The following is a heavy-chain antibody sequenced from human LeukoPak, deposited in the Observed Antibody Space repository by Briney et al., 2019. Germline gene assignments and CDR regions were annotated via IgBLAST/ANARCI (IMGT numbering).Heavy chain of an antibody. Sequence: SETLSLTCAVYGGSISGYYWSWIRQPPGKGLEWIGEINHSGSTNYNPSLKSRVTISVDTSKNQFSLKLSSVTAADTAVYYCARSIAAAGPGPFDYWGQGTLVTVSS. CDR3: ARSIAAAGPGPFDY. D-gene: IGHD6-13*01. J-gene: IGHJ4*02. CDR1: GGSISGYY. V-gene: IGHV4-34*01. CDR2: INHSGST.